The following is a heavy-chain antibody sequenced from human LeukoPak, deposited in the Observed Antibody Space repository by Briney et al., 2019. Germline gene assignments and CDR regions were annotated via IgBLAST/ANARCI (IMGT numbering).Heavy chain of an antibody. D-gene: IGHD6-19*01. CDR1: GFTFSSYA. Sequence: GGSLRLSCAASGFTFSSYAMHWVRQAPGKGLEYVSAISSNGGITYYANSVKGRFTISRDNSKNTLYLQMGSLRAEDMAVYYCARAGSGWYSMDVWGQGTTVTVSS. CDR3: ARAGSGWYSMDV. J-gene: IGHJ6*02. V-gene: IGHV3-64*01. CDR2: ISSNGGIT.